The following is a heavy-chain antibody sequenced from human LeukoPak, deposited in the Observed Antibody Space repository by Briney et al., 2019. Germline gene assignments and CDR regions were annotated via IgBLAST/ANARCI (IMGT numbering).Heavy chain of an antibody. D-gene: IGHD3-22*01. J-gene: IGHJ4*02. CDR2: IIPIFGTA. CDR3: ARDTCYYDSSGYY. Sequence: ASVKVSCKASGGTFSSYAISWVRQAPGQGLEWMGGIIPIFGTANYAQKFQGRVTITADESTSTAYMELSSLRSEDTAVYYCARDTCYYDSSGYYWGQGTLVTVSS. V-gene: IGHV1-69*13. CDR1: GGTFSSYA.